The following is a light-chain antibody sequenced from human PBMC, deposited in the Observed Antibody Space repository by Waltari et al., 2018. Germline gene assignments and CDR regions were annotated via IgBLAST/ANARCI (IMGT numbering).Light chain of an antibody. CDR3: AAWDDRLRGVV. CDR2: GNN. J-gene: IGLJ2*01. V-gene: IGLV1-47*01. Sequence: QSLLTQPPSASGTPGQRVTMSCSGSSSNIGSYYVYWYQHLPGTAPKLLIDGNNRRPSGVPDRFSGSKSGTSGSLAISGLRSEDEADYYCAAWDDRLRGVVFGGGTKLTV. CDR1: SSNIGSYY.